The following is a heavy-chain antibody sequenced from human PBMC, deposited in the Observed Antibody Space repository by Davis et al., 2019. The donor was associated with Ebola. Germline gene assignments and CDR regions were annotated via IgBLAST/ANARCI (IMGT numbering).Heavy chain of an antibody. J-gene: IGHJ6*02. D-gene: IGHD2-2*01. CDR3: ATGLPAARVYYYGMDV. Sequence: GESLKISCVASGFTFSNYWMHWVRQAPGKGLVWVSRINGYGSTTMYADSVKGRFTISRDNAENTLYLQMNSLGAGDTAMYYCATGLPAARVYYYGMDVWGQGTTVTVSS. V-gene: IGHV3-74*03. CDR2: INGYGSTT. CDR1: GFTFSNYW.